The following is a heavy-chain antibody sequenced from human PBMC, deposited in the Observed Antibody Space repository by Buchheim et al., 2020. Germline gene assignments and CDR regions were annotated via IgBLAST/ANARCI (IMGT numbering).Heavy chain of an antibody. J-gene: IGHJ6*02. CDR3: ARGYQLLYDDYYGTSAYGMDV. D-gene: IGHD2-2*02. CDR2: IWYDGSNK. CDR1: GFTFSSYG. Sequence: QVQLVESGGGVVQPGRSLRLSCAASGFTFSSYGMHWVRQAPGKELEWVAVIWYDGSNKYYADSVKGRFTISRDNSKNTLYLQMNSLRAEDTAVYYCARGYQLLYDDYYGTSAYGMDVWGQGTT. V-gene: IGHV3-33*01.